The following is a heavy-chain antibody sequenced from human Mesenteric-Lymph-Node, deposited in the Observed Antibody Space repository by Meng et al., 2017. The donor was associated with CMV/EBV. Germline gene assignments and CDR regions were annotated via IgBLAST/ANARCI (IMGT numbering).Heavy chain of an antibody. CDR3: ARDRSYYYDSSGYDRDAFDI. V-gene: IGHV3-21*01. Sequence: GESLKISCAASGFTFSSYSMNWVRQAPGKGLEWVSSISSSSYIYYADSVKGRFTISRDNAKNSLYLQMNSLRAEDTAVYYCARDRSYYYDSSGYDRDAFDIWGQGTMVTVSS. CDR2: ISSSSYI. J-gene: IGHJ3*02. D-gene: IGHD3-22*01. CDR1: GFTFSSYS.